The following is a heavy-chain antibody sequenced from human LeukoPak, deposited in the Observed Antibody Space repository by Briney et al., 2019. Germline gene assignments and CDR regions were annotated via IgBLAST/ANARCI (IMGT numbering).Heavy chain of an antibody. CDR3: AKRQGPNSGSYDYFDP. Sequence: PSETPSLTCTVSGGSISSYYWSWIRQPPGQGLEWIAYIHSSGYTNYNPSLKSRVTIVDTSKNQFSLKVTSVTAADTAVYYCAKRQGPNSGSYDYFDPWGQGTLVTVSS. V-gene: IGHV4-4*09. D-gene: IGHD1-26*01. CDR2: IHSSGYT. CDR1: GGSISSYY. J-gene: IGHJ5*02.